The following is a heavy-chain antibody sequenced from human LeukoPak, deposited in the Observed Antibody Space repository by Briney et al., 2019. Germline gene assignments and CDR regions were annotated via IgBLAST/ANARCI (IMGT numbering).Heavy chain of an antibody. CDR1: GGSISSYY. CDR2: IYYSGST. Sequence: PSETLSLTCTVSGGSISSYYWSWIRQPPGKGLEWIGYIYYSGSTNYNPSLKSRVTISVDTSKNQFSLKLSSVTAADTAVYYCARGISSSWYSITSFDYWGQGTLVTVSS. CDR3: ARGISSSWYSITSFDY. D-gene: IGHD6-13*01. V-gene: IGHV4-59*01. J-gene: IGHJ4*02.